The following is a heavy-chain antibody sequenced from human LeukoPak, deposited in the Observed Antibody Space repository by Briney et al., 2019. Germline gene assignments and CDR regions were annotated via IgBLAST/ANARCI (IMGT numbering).Heavy chain of an antibody. CDR1: GFSVRTNF. Sequence: GGSLRLSCAVSGFSVRTNFMSWVRQAPGKGLEWVSVIYTGGGTDHADSGKGRFTISRDNSKNTLSLQMNSLRADDTAIYYCTRSGYRHPYHFESWGQGTLVIVSS. CDR3: TRSGYRHPYHFES. J-gene: IGHJ4*02. CDR2: IYTGGGT. V-gene: IGHV3-53*01. D-gene: IGHD3-22*01.